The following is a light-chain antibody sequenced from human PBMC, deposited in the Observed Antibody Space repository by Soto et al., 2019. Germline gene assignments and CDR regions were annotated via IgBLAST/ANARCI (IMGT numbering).Light chain of an antibody. CDR2: GAS. J-gene: IGKJ2*01. CDR3: KQYGSSPTSVSYT. V-gene: IGKV3-20*01. CDR1: QSVSSSY. Sequence: EIVLTQSPGTLSLSPGERATLSCRASQSVSSSYLAWYQQKPGQAPRLLIYGASSRATGIPDRFSGSGSGTDFTLTISRLEPEDFAVYYCKQYGSSPTSVSYTFGQGTKLEIK.